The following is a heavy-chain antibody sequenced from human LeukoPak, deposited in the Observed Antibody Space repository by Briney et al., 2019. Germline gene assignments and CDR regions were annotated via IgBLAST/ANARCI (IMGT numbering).Heavy chain of an antibody. D-gene: IGHD3-22*01. Sequence: PGGPLRLSCAASGFTFSSYWMSWVRQAPGKGVGWGPNIKQEGSEKNYVDSVKGRFTISRDNAKNSLYLQMNSLRAEDTAVYYCARDGDSSGYYWGGTNDYWGQGTLVTVSS. CDR1: GFTFSSYW. J-gene: IGHJ4*02. V-gene: IGHV3-7*01. CDR2: IKQEGSEK. CDR3: ARDGDSSGYYWGGTNDY.